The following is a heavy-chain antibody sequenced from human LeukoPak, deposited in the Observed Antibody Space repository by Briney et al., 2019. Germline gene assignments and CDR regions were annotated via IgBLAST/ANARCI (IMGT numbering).Heavy chain of an antibody. V-gene: IGHV3-33*01. J-gene: IGHJ4*02. CDR2: IWFDGSDK. D-gene: IGHD6-13*01. CDR3: AREGGAGIGQQAFDF. Sequence: GGSLRLSCAASGFTFSSYAMHWVRQAPGKGLEWVAFIWFDGSDKNYADSVKGRFTISRDNSKKMLFLQMNSLRAEDTAVYYCAREGGAGIGQQAFDFWGQGTLVSVSS. CDR1: GFTFSSYA.